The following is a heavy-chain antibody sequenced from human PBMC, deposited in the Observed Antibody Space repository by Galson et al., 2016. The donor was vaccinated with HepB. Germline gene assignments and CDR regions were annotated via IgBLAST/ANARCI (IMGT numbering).Heavy chain of an antibody. V-gene: IGHV5-51*01. J-gene: IGHJ4*02. CDR2: VYPGDSYT. D-gene: IGHD5-12*01. CDR1: GYIFTTYW. CDR3: ARQEKVWGFSGYSPDYFDS. Sequence: QSGAEVKKAGESLKISCKGSGYIFTTYWIGWVRQMPGKGLEWMGIVYPGDSYTRYSPSFQGRVTISADKSISTAYLQWNSLQAADTAMYYCARQEKVWGFSGYSPDYFDSWGQGTLVTVSS.